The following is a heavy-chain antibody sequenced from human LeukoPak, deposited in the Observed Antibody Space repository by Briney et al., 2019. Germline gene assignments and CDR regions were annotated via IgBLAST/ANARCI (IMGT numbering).Heavy chain of an antibody. J-gene: IGHJ5*02. CDR2: IRYDGSNK. D-gene: IGHD3-3*01. Sequence: GGSLRLSCAASGFAFSSYGMHWVRQAPGKGLEWVAFIRYDGSNKYYADSVKGRFTISRDNSKNTLYLQMNSLRAEDTAVYYCASEYYDFWSGSDWFDPWGQGTLVTVSS. CDR1: GFAFSSYG. V-gene: IGHV3-30*02. CDR3: ASEYYDFWSGSDWFDP.